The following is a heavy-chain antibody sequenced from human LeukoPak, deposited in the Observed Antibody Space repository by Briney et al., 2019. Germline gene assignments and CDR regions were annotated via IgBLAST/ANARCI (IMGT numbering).Heavy chain of an antibody. V-gene: IGHV4-39*07. CDR3: ARECIGLDYGAPGWFDP. Sequence: SETLSLTCTVSGGSISSSSYYWGWIRQPPGKGLEWIGSIYYSGSTYYNPSLKSRVTISVDTSKNQFSLKLSSVTAADTAVYHCARECIGLDYGAPGWFDPWGQGTLVTVSS. CDR2: IYYSGST. CDR1: GGSISSSSYY. J-gene: IGHJ5*02. D-gene: IGHD4-17*01.